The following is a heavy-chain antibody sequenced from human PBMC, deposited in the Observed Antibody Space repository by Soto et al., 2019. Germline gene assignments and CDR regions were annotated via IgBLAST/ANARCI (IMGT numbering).Heavy chain of an antibody. D-gene: IGHD2-2*01. J-gene: IGHJ4*02. V-gene: IGHV3-74*03. CDR3: VRDMQVWRIDS. CDR1: GLTFRSYW. Sequence: EVQLVESGGGLVQPGESLRLSCAASGLTFRSYWMHWVRQAPGKGLVWVSRINTDGSVAMYVDSVKGRFTISRDNAKNTLDLHMNSLRAEDTAVYYCVRDMQVWRIDSWGQGTLVTVSS. CDR2: INTDGSVA.